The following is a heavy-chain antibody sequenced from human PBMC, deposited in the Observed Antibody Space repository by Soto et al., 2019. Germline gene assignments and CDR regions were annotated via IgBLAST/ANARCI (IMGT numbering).Heavy chain of an antibody. CDR2: IIPIFGTA. J-gene: IGHJ6*02. D-gene: IGHD3-10*01. Sequence: SVKVSCKASGGTFSSYAISWVRQAPGQGLEWMGGIIPIFGTANYAQKYQGRVTITADESTSTAYMELSSLSSEDTAVYYCARERRSYYISTYGMDVWGQGTTVTVSS. V-gene: IGHV1-69*13. CDR1: GGTFSSYA. CDR3: ARERRSYYISTYGMDV.